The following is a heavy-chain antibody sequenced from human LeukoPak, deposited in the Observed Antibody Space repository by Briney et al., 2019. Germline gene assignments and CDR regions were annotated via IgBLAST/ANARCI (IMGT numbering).Heavy chain of an antibody. CDR3: VRDPYKDSNNYPGY. CDR2: IASTGTT. D-gene: IGHD3-22*01. CDR1: GFHFSTYS. Sequence: PGGSLRPSCEVSGFHFSTYSMDWVRQAPGKGLEWISFIASTGTTHYADSVKGRFTISRDNAKNSVYLQMNSLSAEDTAVYYRVRDPYKDSNNYPGYWGQGTLVTVSS. V-gene: IGHV3-48*01. J-gene: IGHJ4*02.